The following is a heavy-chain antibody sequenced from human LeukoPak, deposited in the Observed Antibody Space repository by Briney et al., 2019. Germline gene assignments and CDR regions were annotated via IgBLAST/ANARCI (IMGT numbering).Heavy chain of an antibody. CDR1: GCTFSSYA. J-gene: IGHJ5*02. CDR3: ARDRSDYDSDWFDP. V-gene: IGHV1-69*06. Sequence: SVTVSCKASGCTFSSYAISWVRQAPGQGLEWMGRIIPIFGTANYAQKFQGRVTITADKSTSTAYMELSSLRSEDTAVYYCARDRSDYDSDWFDPWGQGTLVTVSS. D-gene: IGHD3-3*01. CDR2: IIPIFGTA.